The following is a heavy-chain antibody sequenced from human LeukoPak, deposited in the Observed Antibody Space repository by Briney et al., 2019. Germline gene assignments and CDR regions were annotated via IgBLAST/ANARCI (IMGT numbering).Heavy chain of an antibody. CDR2: ISAYSGNT. D-gene: IGHD3-22*01. V-gene: IGHV1-18*01. CDR1: GYTFTSYG. CDR3: ARDQYPSSSGSNY. Sequence: VASVKVSCTASGYTFTSYGISWARQAPGQGLEWMGWISAYSGNTNYAQKLQGRVTMTTDTSTSTAYMELRSLRSDDTAVYYCARDQYPSSSGSNYWGQGTLVTVSS. J-gene: IGHJ4*02.